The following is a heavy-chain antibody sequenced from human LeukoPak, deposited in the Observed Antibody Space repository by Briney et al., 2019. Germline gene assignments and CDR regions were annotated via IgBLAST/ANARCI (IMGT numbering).Heavy chain of an antibody. D-gene: IGHD1-1*01. J-gene: IGHJ5*02. Sequence: SETLSLTRTVSGGSISSGGYYWSWIRQHPGKGLEWIGYIYYSGSTYYNPSLKSRVTISVDTSKNQFSLKLSSVTAADTAVYYCARGVPPSPTYNWFDPWGQGTLVTVSS. CDR2: IYYSGST. CDR3: ARGVPPSPTYNWFDP. CDR1: GGSISSGGYY. V-gene: IGHV4-31*03.